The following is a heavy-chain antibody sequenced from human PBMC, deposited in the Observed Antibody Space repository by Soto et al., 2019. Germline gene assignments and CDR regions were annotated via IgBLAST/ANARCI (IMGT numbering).Heavy chain of an antibody. D-gene: IGHD1-26*01. CDR3: ARAPFSGSSPLDY. V-gene: IGHV4-30-4*01. CDR2: IYHSGTT. CDR1: GGSVTGADYH. Sequence: SLTCTVSGGSVTGADYHWSWVRQPPGKGLEWIGYIYHSGTTNYNLSLRGRVTISIDTSKNQFSLKLTSVTAADTAVYYCARAPFSGSSPLDYWGHGALVTVSS. J-gene: IGHJ4*01.